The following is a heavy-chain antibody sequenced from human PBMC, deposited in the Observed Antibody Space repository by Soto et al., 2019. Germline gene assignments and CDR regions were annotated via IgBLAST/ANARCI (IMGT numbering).Heavy chain of an antibody. Sequence: SETLSLTCTVSGGSISSGGYYWSWIRQHPGKGLEWIGYIYYSGSTHYNPSLKSRLTISLDTSKNQFSLKLSSVTAADTAVYYCARVEGYYDSSGYNWFDPWGQGTLVTVSS. CDR1: GGSISSGGYY. CDR3: ARVEGYYDSSGYNWFDP. CDR2: IYYSGST. D-gene: IGHD3-22*01. J-gene: IGHJ5*02. V-gene: IGHV4-30-4*08.